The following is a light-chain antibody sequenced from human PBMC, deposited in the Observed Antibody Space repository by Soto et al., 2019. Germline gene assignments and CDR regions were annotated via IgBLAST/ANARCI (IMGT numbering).Light chain of an antibody. CDR3: QQYGISPRT. CDR1: QSVSSF. CDR2: GAS. V-gene: IGKV3-20*01. Sequence: ESVLTQSPATLSLSPGERATLTCRASQSVSSFLAWYQQKPGQAPRLLIYGASIRATGIPARFSGSGSGTDFTLTISRLEPEDFAVYYCQQYGISPRTFGQGTKVDIK. J-gene: IGKJ1*01.